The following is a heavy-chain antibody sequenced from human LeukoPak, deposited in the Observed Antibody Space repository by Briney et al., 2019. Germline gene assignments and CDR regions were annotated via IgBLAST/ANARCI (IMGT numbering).Heavy chain of an antibody. D-gene: IGHD2-21*02. CDR3: ARGTGKTTAYDAFDI. V-gene: IGHV3-30*14. J-gene: IGHJ3*02. CDR2: ISYDGSNK. Sequence: PGTSLRLSCAASGFTFSSYAMHWVRQAPGRGLEWMAVISYDGSNKYYADSEKGRFTISRDNSKNTLYLQMNSLRAEDTAVYYCARGTGKTTAYDAFDIWGQGTMVTVSS. CDR1: GFTFSSYA.